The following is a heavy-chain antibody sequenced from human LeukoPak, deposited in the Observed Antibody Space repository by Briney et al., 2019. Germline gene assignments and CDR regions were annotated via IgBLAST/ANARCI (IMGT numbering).Heavy chain of an antibody. Sequence: SETLSLTCSVSGGSISSSSYYWGWLRQPPGKGLEWIGSIYYSGSTYYNPSLKSRVTISVDTSKNQFSLKLSSVTAADTAIYYCASAASYYYYMDVWGKGTTVTISS. CDR2: IYYSGST. CDR3: ASAASYYYYMDV. J-gene: IGHJ6*03. V-gene: IGHV4-39*01. CDR1: GGSISSSSYY.